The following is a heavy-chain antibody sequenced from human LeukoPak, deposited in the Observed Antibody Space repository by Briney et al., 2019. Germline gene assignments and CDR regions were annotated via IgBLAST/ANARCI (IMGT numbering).Heavy chain of an antibody. J-gene: IGHJ3*02. CDR3: ARGQVTSVTRLAAFDI. CDR2: IKHDGSEI. V-gene: IGHV3-7*04. CDR1: GITFISYT. D-gene: IGHD4-17*01. Sequence: GGSLRLSCAASGITFISYTMNWVRQAPGKGLEWVANIKHDGSEIYYVDSVKGRFTISRDNAKNSQYLQMNSLGAQDTAVYYCARGQVTSVTRLAAFDIWGQGTLVTVSS.